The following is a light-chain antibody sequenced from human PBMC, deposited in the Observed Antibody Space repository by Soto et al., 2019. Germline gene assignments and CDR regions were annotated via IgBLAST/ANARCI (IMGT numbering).Light chain of an antibody. CDR1: QSVSSN. V-gene: IGKV3-15*01. Sequence: EVVVTQSPATLSVSPGERATLSCRASQSVSSNLAWYQQKPGQAPRLLIYGASTRATGIPARFSGSGSGTEFTLTISSLQSEDFAVYYCHQYDNWPKTLGQGTRLEI. CDR2: GAS. J-gene: IGKJ5*01. CDR3: HQYDNWPKT.